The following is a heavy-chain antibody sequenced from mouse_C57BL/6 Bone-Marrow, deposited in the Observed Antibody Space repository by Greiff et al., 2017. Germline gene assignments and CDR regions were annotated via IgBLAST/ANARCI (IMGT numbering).Heavy chain of an antibody. J-gene: IGHJ2*01. CDR1: GFTFSSYG. D-gene: IGHD1-1*01. CDR3: ARLITTVVAKGFDY. Sequence: VQLQQSGGDLVKPGGSLKLSCAASGFTFSSYGMSWVRQTPDKRLEWVATISGGGSYTYYPDSVKGRFTISRDNAKNTLYLQMSSLKSEDTAMYYCARLITTVVAKGFDYWGQGTTLTVSS. CDR2: ISGGGSYT. V-gene: IGHV5-6*01.